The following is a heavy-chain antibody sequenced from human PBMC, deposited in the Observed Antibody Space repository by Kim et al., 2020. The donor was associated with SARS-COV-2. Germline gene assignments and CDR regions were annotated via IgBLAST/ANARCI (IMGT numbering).Heavy chain of an antibody. CDR3: ARAGNPDAFDI. Sequence: TITTPSLKRRVTISVATSKNQFSLKLSSVTAADTAVYYCARAGNPDAFDIWGQGTMVTVSS. CDR2: T. J-gene: IGHJ3*02. V-gene: IGHV4-59*01. D-gene: IGHD3-10*01.